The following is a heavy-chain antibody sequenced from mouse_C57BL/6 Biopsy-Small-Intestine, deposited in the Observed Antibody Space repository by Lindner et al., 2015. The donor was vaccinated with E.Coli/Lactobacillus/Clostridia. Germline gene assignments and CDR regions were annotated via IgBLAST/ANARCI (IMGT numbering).Heavy chain of an antibody. D-gene: IGHD1-1*01. J-gene: IGHJ4*01. V-gene: IGHV1-84*02. Sequence: SVKVSCKASGYTFSDYYTHWVRQVPGQGPEWMGWINPETGDTTFAQKFQDRITLSRDTPTNTVYMELSGLRSDDTATYYCARVRVIAVGGKGRFDSWGQGTLVTVSS. CDR3: ARVRVIAVGGKGRFDS. CDR1: GYTFSDYY. CDR2: INPETGDT.